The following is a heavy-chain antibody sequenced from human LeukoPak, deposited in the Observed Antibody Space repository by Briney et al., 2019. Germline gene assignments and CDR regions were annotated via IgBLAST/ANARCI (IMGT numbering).Heavy chain of an antibody. CDR2: IGASGVDT. J-gene: IGHJ4*02. D-gene: IGHD3-22*01. CDR1: GFTFSVYG. CDR3: AKTNGYYSD. Sequence: GGSLRLSCAASGFTFSVYGMTWVRQAPGKGLEWVSAIGASGVDTVYADSVKGRFSISRDSSKNTLYLQVSSLRAEDTAVYYCAKTNGYYSDWGQGTLVTVSS. V-gene: IGHV3-23*01.